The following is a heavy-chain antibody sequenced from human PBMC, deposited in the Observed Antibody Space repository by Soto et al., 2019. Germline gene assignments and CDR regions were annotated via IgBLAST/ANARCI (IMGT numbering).Heavy chain of an antibody. D-gene: IGHD3-10*01. CDR3: AIDRRGDGNAEL. CDR1: GFTVSTSR. V-gene: IGHV3-66*01. J-gene: IGHJ4*02. Sequence: DVQVVESGGGLVLPGGSLRLSCAASGFTVSTSRMSWFRQAPGKGLEWVSVIYSGGNTYYADSVKGRFTISTDNSQNTLSNQMNILSSVNRAVYYCAIDRRGDGNAELWGQGTLVTVSS. CDR2: IYSGGNT.